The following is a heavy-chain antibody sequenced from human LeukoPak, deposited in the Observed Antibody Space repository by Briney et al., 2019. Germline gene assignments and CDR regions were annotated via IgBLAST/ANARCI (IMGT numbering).Heavy chain of an antibody. V-gene: IGHV1-69-2*01. J-gene: IGHJ4*02. D-gene: IGHD2/OR15-2a*01. CDR2: ADPEHGDT. CDR1: GYTFIDYY. Sequence: ATAKISCKVSGYTFIDYYIHWVRQTPGKGLEWLGRADPEHGDTKYAEMFQGRVTITADPSTDTAYMELSSLRPEDTAIYFCTRCRATLRAPFDYWGQGTLVTVSS. CDR3: TRCRATLRAPFDY.